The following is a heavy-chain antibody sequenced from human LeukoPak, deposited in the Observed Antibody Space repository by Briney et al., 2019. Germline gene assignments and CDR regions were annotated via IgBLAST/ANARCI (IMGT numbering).Heavy chain of an antibody. V-gene: IGHV1-69*05. CDR1: GGTFSSYA. J-gene: IGHJ3*02. D-gene: IGHD5-18*01. Sequence: ASVKVSCKASGGTFSSYAISWVRQAPGQGLEWVGGIIPIFGTANYAQKFQGRVTITTDESTSTAYMELSSLRSEDTAVYYCAREVNTAMGHGFDIWGQGTMVTVSS. CDR2: IIPIFGTA. CDR3: AREVNTAMGHGFDI.